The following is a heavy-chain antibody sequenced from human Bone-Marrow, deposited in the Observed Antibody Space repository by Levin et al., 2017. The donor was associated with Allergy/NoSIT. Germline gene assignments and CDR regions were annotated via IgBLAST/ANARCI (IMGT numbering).Heavy chain of an antibody. V-gene: IGHV3-73*01. CDR1: GFINSGFA. CDR2: IRSRSNNYET. J-gene: IGHJ3*02. D-gene: IGHD2-8*02. Sequence: PGGSLRLSCVAPGFINSGFAMHWVRQASGRGLEWVGRIRSRSNNYETGYGASVQGRFTISRDDSKNTAYLQMNSLKIDDTAVYYCARGGAVCTGGLCYDAFDIWGPGTVVTVSS. CDR3: ARGGAVCTGGLCYDAFDI.